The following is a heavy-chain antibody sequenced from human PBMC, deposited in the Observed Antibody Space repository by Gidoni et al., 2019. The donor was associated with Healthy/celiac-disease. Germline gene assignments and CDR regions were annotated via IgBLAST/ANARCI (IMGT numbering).Heavy chain of an antibody. CDR1: EFTFSSYA. V-gene: IGHV3-23*01. D-gene: IGHD6-6*01. CDR2: ISGSGGST. Sequence: EVQLLESGGGLVQPGGSLRLSCAASEFTFSSYAMSWVRQAPGKGLEWVSAISGSGGSTYYADSVKGRFTISRDNSKNTLYLQMNSLRAEDTAVYYCARIQRSSRDFDYWGQGTLVTVSS. J-gene: IGHJ4*02. CDR3: ARIQRSSRDFDY.